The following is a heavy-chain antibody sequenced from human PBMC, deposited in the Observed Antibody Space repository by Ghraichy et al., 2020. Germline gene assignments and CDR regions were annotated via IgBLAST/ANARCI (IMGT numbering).Heavy chain of an antibody. V-gene: IGHV4-34*01. CDR2: INHSGST. CDR1: GGSFSGYY. CDR3: ASSCSGGSCFRNRRSTSRAFDY. D-gene: IGHD2-15*01. Sequence: SETLSLTCAVYGGSFSGYYWSWIRQPPGKGLEWIGEINHSGSTNYNPSLKSRVTISVDTSKNQFSLKLSSVTAADTAVYYCASSCSGGSCFRNRRSTSRAFDYWGQGTLVTVSS. J-gene: IGHJ4*02.